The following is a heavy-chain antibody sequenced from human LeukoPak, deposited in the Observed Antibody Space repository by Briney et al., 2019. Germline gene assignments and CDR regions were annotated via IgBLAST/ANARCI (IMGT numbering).Heavy chain of an antibody. Sequence: SETLSLTCVVSGGSVSGYYWGWIRQPPGRGLEWIGYVYYSGSTNYNPSFKSRITISVDTSRNRFSLQLSSVTAADTAVYYCARIHRYCSGGACYVLDNWGQGTLVAVSS. V-gene: IGHV4-59*02. J-gene: IGHJ4*02. CDR2: VYYSGST. CDR1: GGSVSGYY. D-gene: IGHD2-15*01. CDR3: ARIHRYCSGGACYVLDN.